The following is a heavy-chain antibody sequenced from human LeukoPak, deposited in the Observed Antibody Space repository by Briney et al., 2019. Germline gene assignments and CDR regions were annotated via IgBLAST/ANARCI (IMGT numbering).Heavy chain of an antibody. D-gene: IGHD3-22*01. J-gene: IGHJ4*02. CDR3: ARDEVESGYYYLGTLY. Sequence: ASVKVSCKASAYIFIDYYMHWVRQAPGQGLEWMGRIIPILGIANYAQKLQGRVTITADKSTSTAYMELSSLRSEDTAVYYCARDEVESGYYYLGTLYWGQGTLVTVSS. V-gene: IGHV1-69*04. CDR1: AYIFIDYY. CDR2: IIPILGIA.